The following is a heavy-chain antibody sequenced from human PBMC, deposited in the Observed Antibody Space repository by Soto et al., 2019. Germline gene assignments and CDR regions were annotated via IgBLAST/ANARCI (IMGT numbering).Heavy chain of an antibody. CDR2: ISAYNGNT. Sequence: ASVKVSCKASGYTFTSYGISWVRQAPGQGLEWMGWISAYNGNTNYAQKLQGRVTMTTDTSTSTAYMELRSLRSDDTAVYYCARSISGYSYGYYYYYGMDVWGQGTTVTVSS. CDR3: ARSISGYSYGYYYYYGMDV. D-gene: IGHD5-18*01. V-gene: IGHV1-18*01. CDR1: GYTFTSYG. J-gene: IGHJ6*02.